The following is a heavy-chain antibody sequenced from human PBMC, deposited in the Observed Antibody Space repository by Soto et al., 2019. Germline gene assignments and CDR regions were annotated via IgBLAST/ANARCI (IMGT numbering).Heavy chain of an antibody. CDR3: ARVRVYPYSGYGYSPYYFDY. CDR1: GGSFSGYY. Sequence: SETLSLTCAVYGGSFSGYYWSWIRQPPGKGLEWIGEINHSGSTNYNPSLKSRVTISVDTSKNQFSLKLSSVTAADTAVYYCARVRVYPYSGYGYSPYYFDYWGQGTLVTVSS. V-gene: IGHV4-34*01. D-gene: IGHD5-12*01. J-gene: IGHJ4*02. CDR2: INHSGST.